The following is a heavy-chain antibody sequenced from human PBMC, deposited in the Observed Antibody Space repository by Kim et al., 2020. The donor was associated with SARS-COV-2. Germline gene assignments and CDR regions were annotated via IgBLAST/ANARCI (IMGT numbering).Heavy chain of an antibody. Sequence: YADSVKGRFTISRDKAKNSLYLQMNSLRAEDTALYYCAKEMTKDYYGMDVWGQGTTVTVSS. V-gene: IGHV3-9*01. J-gene: IGHJ6*02. D-gene: IGHD4-17*01. CDR3: AKEMTKDYYGMDV.